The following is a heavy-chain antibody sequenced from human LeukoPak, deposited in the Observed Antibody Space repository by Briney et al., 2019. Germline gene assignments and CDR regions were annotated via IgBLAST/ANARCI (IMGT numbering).Heavy chain of an antibody. Sequence: GGSLRLSCAASGFTFSSYSMNWVRQAPGKGPEWVSSIISSSSYIYYADSVKGRFNISRDNAKNSLYLQMNRLRAEGTAVYYCARAAGSSSWYDDYYYYYMDVWGKGTTVTVSS. J-gene: IGHJ6*03. V-gene: IGHV3-21*01. CDR3: ARAAGSSSWYDDYYYYYMDV. CDR1: GFTFSSYS. CDR2: IISSSSYI. D-gene: IGHD6-13*01.